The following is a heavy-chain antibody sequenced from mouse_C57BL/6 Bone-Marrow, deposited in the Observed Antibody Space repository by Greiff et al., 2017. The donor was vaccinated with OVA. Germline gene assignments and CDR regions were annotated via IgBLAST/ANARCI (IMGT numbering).Heavy chain of an antibody. V-gene: IGHV5-12*01. CDR1: GFTFSDYY. CDR3: ARRNFYWYFDV. CDR2: ISNGGGST. J-gene: IGHJ1*03. Sequence: EVQGVESGGGLVQPGGSLKLSCAASGFTFSDYYMYWVRQTPEKRLEWVAYISNGGGSTYYPDTVKGRFTISRDNAKNTLYLQMSRLKSEDTAMYYCARRNFYWYFDVWGTGTTVTVSS.